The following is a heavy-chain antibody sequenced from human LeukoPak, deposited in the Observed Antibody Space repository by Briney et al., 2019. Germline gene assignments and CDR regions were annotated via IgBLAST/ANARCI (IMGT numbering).Heavy chain of an antibody. J-gene: IGHJ3*02. V-gene: IGHV1-69*01. D-gene: IGHD2-2*02. CDR2: IIPIFGTA. Sequence: ASVKVSCKASGGTFSSYAISWVRQAPGQGLEWMGGIIPIFGTANYAQKFQGRVTITADGSTSTAYMELSSLRSEDTAVYYCARREDIVVVPAAIPRGGYFDWLGAFDIWGQGTMVTVSS. CDR3: ARREDIVVVPAAIPRGGYFDWLGAFDI. CDR1: GGTFSSYA.